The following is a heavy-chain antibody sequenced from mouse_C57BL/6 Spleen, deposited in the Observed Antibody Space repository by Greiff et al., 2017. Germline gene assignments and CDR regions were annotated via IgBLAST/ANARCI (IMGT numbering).Heavy chain of an antibody. CDR1: GFNIKDDY. CDR3: TTWDDGSPNAY. Sequence: VQLQQSGAELVRPGASVKLSCTASGFNIKDDYMHWVKQRPEQGLEWIGWIDPENGDTDYASKFQGKATITADTSSNTAYLQLSSLTSEDTAVYYCTTWDDGSPNAYWGQGTLVTVSA. V-gene: IGHV14-4*01. CDR2: IDPENGDT. J-gene: IGHJ3*01. D-gene: IGHD2-3*01.